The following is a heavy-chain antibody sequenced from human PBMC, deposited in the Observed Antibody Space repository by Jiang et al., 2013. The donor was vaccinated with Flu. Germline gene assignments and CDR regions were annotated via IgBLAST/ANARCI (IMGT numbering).Heavy chain of an antibody. D-gene: IGHD3-22*01. Sequence: VQLLESGGGLEQPGGSLRLSCAASGFTFSSYAMSWVRQAPGKGLEWVSGISSSGGSTYYADSVKGRFTISRDNSKNTLYLQMNSLRAEDTAVYYCAKDRDYDSSGYHNPGYWGQGTLVTVSS. CDR1: GFTFSSYA. CDR2: ISSSGGST. CDR3: AKDRDYDSSGYHNPGY. J-gene: IGHJ4*02. V-gene: IGHV3-23*01.